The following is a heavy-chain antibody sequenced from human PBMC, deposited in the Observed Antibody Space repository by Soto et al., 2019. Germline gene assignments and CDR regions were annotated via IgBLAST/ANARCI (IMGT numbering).Heavy chain of an antibody. J-gene: IGHJ4*02. D-gene: IGHD2-21*01. Sequence: QVQLVQSGAEVKKPGSSVKVSCKASGGTFSSYAISWVRQAPGQGLEWMGGIIPIFGTSNYAQKFQGRVTITADESTSTAYMELSSRRTEDTAVYSGARGSYCGGECYHPAGYWGQGPLVTVSS. CDR1: GGTFSSYA. CDR3: ARGSYCGGECYHPAGY. CDR2: IIPIFGTS. V-gene: IGHV1-69*01.